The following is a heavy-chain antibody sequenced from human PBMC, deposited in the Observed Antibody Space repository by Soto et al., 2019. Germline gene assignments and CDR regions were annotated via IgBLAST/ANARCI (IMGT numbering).Heavy chain of an antibody. D-gene: IGHD1-1*01. CDR3: EVVMYTWNDVAAFDS. J-gene: IGHJ4*02. V-gene: IGHV3-23*01. Sequence: AHLSESGGGLQQPGGSLKLSCEASRFTFSNFAMSWVRQAPGKGLEWISTIGVTAGSTYYTDSVRGRFTISRDNSKNTPYLEMNSLRAEGTARYYCEVVMYTWNDVAAFDSWGQGTLVAVSS. CDR1: RFTFSNFA. CDR2: IGVTAGST.